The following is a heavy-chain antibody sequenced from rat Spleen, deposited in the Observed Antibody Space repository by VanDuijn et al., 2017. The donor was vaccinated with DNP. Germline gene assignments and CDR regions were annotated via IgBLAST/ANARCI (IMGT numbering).Heavy chain of an antibody. V-gene: IGHV2S75*01. CDR3: TRDLNYGGYDF. CDR1: GFSLTTNG. D-gene: IGHD1-11*01. J-gene: IGHJ1*01. CDR2: IWGEGNT. Sequence: QVQLKESGPGLVQPSQTLSLTCTVSGFSLTTNGVSWVRQPPGKGLEWMGIIWGEGNTDYNSALKSRLSINRDTSKNQVFLKMNSLQTDDTGTYYCTRDLNYGGYDFWGPGTMVTVSS.